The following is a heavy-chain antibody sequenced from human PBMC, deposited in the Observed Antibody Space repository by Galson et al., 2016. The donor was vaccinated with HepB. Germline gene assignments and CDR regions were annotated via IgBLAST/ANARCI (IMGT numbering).Heavy chain of an antibody. D-gene: IGHD2-21*02. CDR2: INAGNGDT. CDR1: GGTFSSYA. Sequence: SVKVSCKASGGTFSSYAISWVRQAPGKRLEWMGWINAGNGDTTYSKRFQGRVTIARDTSANTAYMELRSLKSEDTAVYYCASGNCGGDCYLDYWGQGTLVTVSS. CDR3: ASGNCGGDCYLDY. V-gene: IGHV1-3*01. J-gene: IGHJ4*02.